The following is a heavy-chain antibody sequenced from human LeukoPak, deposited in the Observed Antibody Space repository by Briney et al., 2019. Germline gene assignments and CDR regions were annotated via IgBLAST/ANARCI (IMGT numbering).Heavy chain of an antibody. CDR3: ARGAIVVVPAAIGSWFDP. CDR1: GYTFTGYY. D-gene: IGHD2-2*02. V-gene: IGHV1-2*02. J-gene: IGHJ5*02. Sequence: GASVKVSCKASGYTFTGYYMHWVRQAPGQGLEWMGWINPNSGGTNYAQKFQGRVTMTRDTSISTAYMELSRLRSDDTAVYYCARGAIVVVPAAIGSWFDPWGQGTLVTVSS. CDR2: INPNSGGT.